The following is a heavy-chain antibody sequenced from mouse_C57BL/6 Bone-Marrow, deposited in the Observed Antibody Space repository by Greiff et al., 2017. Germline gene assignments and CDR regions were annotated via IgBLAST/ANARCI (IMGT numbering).Heavy chain of an antibody. J-gene: IGHJ3*01. CDR1: GYTFTDYY. D-gene: IGHD4-1*01. Sequence: EVKLQESGPELVKPGASVKIPCKASGYTFTDYYMDWVKQSHGKSLEWIGDINPNNGGTIYNQKFKGKATLTVNKSSSTAYMELRSLTSEDTAVYYCARAGTWFAYWGQGTLVTVSA. CDR2: INPNNGGT. CDR3: ARAGTWFAY. V-gene: IGHV1-18*01.